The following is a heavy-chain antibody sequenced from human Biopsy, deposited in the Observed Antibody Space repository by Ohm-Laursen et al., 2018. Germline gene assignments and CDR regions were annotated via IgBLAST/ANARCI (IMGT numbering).Heavy chain of an antibody. CDR2: VFDRGTT. CDR3: AHGSGSYYKWDF. CDR1: GDSITRSY. V-gene: IGHV4-59*08. J-gene: IGHJ4*02. D-gene: IGHD3-10*01. Sequence: SETLSLTCTLSGDSITRSYWSWIRQSPGKGLEWIGHVFDRGTTNYNPSVRSRVTMSETTSKNKFSLKMNLVTAADTAIYYCAHGSGSYYKWDFWGRGILVTVSS.